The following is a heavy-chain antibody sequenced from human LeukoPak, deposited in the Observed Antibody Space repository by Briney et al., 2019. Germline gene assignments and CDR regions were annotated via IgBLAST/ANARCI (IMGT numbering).Heavy chain of an antibody. CDR2: IRAYSGDT. CDR3: ARDIKVTVDY. CDR1: GYTFTSYA. Sequence: ASVKVSCKASGYTFTSYALSWVRQAPGQGLEWLGWIRAYSGDTIYAHKLQGRVTMTTDTSTSTAYMELRSLRSDDTAVYYCARDIKVTVDYWGQGTLVTVSS. D-gene: IGHD5-18*01. J-gene: IGHJ4*02. V-gene: IGHV1-18*01.